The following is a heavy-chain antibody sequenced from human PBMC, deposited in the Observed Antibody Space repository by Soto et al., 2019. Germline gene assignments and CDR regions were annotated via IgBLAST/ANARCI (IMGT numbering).Heavy chain of an antibody. J-gene: IGHJ4*02. CDR2: IYWNDVK. CDR3: AHSAIYISNWFYFEQ. CDR1: GFSLTTSGVC. D-gene: IGHD1-20*01. Sequence: PTLVNPTQTLTLTFTFSGFSLTTSGVCLGWIRQPPGKALEWLALIYWNDVKRYSPSLKSSLTITKDTSKNQVVLTMTNMDPVDTATYYCAHSAIYISNWFYFEQWGQATLVTVSS. V-gene: IGHV2-5*01.